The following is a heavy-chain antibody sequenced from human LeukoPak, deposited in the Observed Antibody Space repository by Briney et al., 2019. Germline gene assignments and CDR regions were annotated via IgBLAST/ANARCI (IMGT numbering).Heavy chain of an antibody. D-gene: IGHD2-21*01. Sequence: ASVKVSCKTSGYTFTNYYVHWVRQAPGQGLEWMGYIIPDSGGADYDQRFQGRVTMTRDKSISTVYMELSSLRSDDTAVYYCSTEDKYCGGANCGKYWGQGTLVTVPS. CDR3: STEDKYCGGANCGKY. J-gene: IGHJ4*02. CDR2: IIPDSGGA. CDR1: GYTFTNYY. V-gene: IGHV1-2*02.